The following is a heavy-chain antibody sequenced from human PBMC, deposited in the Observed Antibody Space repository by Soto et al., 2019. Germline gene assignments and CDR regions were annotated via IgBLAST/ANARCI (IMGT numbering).Heavy chain of an antibody. D-gene: IGHD3-10*01. CDR3: ARHYYHALDS. CDR2: IKLDGSEE. Sequence: GGSLRLSCAASGFTFSNYWMTLVRQAPGKGLEWVANIKLDGSEEFVDSVKGRFTVSRDNAENSLALQMTSLRAEDTAVYYCARHYYHALDSWGLGTLVTVSS. CDR1: GFTFSNYW. V-gene: IGHV3-7*05. J-gene: IGHJ4*02.